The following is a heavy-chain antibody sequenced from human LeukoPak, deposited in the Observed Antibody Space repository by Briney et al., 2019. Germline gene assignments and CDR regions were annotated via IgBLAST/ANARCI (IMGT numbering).Heavy chain of an antibody. J-gene: IGHJ4*02. D-gene: IGHD4-17*01. CDR2: IYYSGST. CDR3: ARATNPDYGDYVFDY. Sequence: PSETLSLTCTVSGGSISSYYWSWIRQPPGKGLVWIGYIYYSGSTNYNPSLKSRVTISVDTSKNQFSLKLSSVTAADTAVYYCARATNPDYGDYVFDYWGQGTLVTVSS. CDR1: GGSISSYY. V-gene: IGHV4-59*01.